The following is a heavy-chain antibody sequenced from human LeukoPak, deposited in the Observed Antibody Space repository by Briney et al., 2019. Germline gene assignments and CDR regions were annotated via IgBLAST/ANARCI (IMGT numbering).Heavy chain of an antibody. Sequence: SVKVSCKASGGTFSSYAISWVRQAPGQGLEWMGGIIPIFGIANYAQKFQGRVTITTDESTSTAYMELSSLRSEDTAVYYCARGYCSSTSCYKALNWFDPWGQGTLVTVSS. CDR3: ARGYCSSTSCYKALNWFDP. CDR2: IIPIFGIA. D-gene: IGHD2-2*02. V-gene: IGHV1-69*05. J-gene: IGHJ5*02. CDR1: GGTFSSYA.